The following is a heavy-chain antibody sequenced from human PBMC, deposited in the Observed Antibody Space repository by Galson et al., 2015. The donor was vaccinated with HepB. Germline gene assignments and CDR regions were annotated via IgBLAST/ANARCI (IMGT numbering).Heavy chain of an antibody. D-gene: IGHD3-3*01. J-gene: IGHJ4*02. CDR3: ARVTTYYDFWSGYYSKIGLQELDY. V-gene: IGHV1-18*04. Sequence: SVKVSCKASGYTFTSYGISWVRQAPGQGLEWMGWISAYNGNTNYAQKLQGRVTMTTDTSTSTAYMELRSLRSDDTAVYYCARVTTYYDFWSGYYSKIGLQELDYWGQGTLVTVSS. CDR2: ISAYNGNT. CDR1: GYTFTSYG.